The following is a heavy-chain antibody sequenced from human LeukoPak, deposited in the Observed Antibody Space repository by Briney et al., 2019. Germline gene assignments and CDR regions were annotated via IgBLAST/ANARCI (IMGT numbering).Heavy chain of an antibody. V-gene: IGHV4-4*07. CDR1: GGSISSYY. CDR3: AIERLTTVNRCVES. D-gene: IGHD4-17*01. J-gene: IGHJ5*02. CDR2: IYNSESI. Sequence: SETLFLTCTVSGGSISSYYWSWIRQPAGKGLEWIGRIYNSESINYNPSITRRDTKSVVTSKDQCLLKLSSVMAACTAVYYFAIERLTTVNRCVESCGQGILIIVSS.